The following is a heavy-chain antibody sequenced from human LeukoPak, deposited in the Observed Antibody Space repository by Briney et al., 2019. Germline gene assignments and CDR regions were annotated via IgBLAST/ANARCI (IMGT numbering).Heavy chain of an antibody. Sequence: PSETLSLTCAVSGYSITSGSYWDWIRQPPGKGLEWIGTIYHSGSTYYNPSLKSRVTISVDTSKNQFSLKLSSVTAADTAIYYCATRNPYVDFVSPFDYWGQGTLVTVSS. J-gene: IGHJ4*02. V-gene: IGHV4-38-2*01. CDR1: GYSITSGSY. CDR2: IYHSGST. D-gene: IGHD4-17*01. CDR3: ATRNPYVDFVSPFDY.